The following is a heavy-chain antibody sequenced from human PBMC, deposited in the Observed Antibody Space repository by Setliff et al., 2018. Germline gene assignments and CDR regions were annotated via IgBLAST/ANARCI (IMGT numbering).Heavy chain of an antibody. J-gene: IGHJ3*02. Sequence: GASVKVSCKASGYTFTAYDIVWVRQATGQGLEWMGWISAYNGYIIYAQKLQGRVTMTTDTSTSTAYMEVRSLRSDDTAVYYCARAPGTVVVPASRSAFDIWGQGTMVTVSS. CDR2: ISAYNGYI. CDR1: GYTFTAYD. D-gene: IGHD2-2*01. V-gene: IGHV1-18*01. CDR3: ARAPGTVVVPASRSAFDI.